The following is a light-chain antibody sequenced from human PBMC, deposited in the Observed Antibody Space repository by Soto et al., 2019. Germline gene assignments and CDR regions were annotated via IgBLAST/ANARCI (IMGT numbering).Light chain of an antibody. CDR2: GAA. CDR1: QNIGNY. V-gene: IGKV1-39*01. CDR3: QQSSSTPLT. Sequence: DSQMTHSTSYLSASVGGTVTITCRASQNIGNYLNWYQHEPGKAPKLLIYGAATLQSGVPSRFSSSGSGTDFTLTISSLQPEDYATYYCQQSSSTPLTFGPGTTVDVE. J-gene: IGKJ3*01.